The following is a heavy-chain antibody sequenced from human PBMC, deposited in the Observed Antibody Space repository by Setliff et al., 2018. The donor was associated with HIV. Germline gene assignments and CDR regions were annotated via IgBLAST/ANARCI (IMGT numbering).Heavy chain of an antibody. Sequence: ASVKVSCKASGYTFTTYSLHWVRQAPGHGLEWVGIVNPLLGLTSHSQKLQGRVTLTWDTSTNTVYMELTTLTSEDTAYYYCARAPYRSGWYGVDYWGQGTRVT. J-gene: IGHJ4*02. CDR1: GYTFTTYS. CDR2: VNPLLGLT. CDR3: ARAPYRSGWYGVDY. D-gene: IGHD6-19*01. V-gene: IGHV1-46*04.